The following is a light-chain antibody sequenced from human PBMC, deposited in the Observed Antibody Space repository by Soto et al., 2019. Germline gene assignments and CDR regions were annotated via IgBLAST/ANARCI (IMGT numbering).Light chain of an antibody. CDR2: NTN. V-gene: IGLV1-44*01. CDR3: AAWDDSLNAWV. J-gene: IGLJ3*02. Sequence: QSVLTQPPSASGTPGQRVTISCSGSNSNIESNTVNWYQQLPGTAPKLLIFNTNQRPSGVPDRFSGSKSGTSASLAISGLHSEDEADYYCAAWDDSLNAWVFGGGTKLTVL. CDR1: NSNIESNT.